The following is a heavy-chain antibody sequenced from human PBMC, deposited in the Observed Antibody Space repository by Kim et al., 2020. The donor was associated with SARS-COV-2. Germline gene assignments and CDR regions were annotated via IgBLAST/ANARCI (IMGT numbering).Heavy chain of an antibody. V-gene: IGHV4-61*02. CDR2: IYVTGST. J-gene: IGHJ4*02. Sequence: SETLSLTCTVSGDSVSSGSYYWSWIRQPAGKGLEWIGRIYVTGSTNYNPSLKSRVTISIDTSNNHFSLKLTSVAAADTAIYYCARAEYRYGYVGFFDYWGRGTLVSVSS. D-gene: IGHD5-18*01. CDR1: GDSVSSGSYY. CDR3: ARAEYRYGYVGFFDY.